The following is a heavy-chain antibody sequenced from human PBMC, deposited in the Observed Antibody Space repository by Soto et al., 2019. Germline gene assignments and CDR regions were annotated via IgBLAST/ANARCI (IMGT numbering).Heavy chain of an antibody. CDR2: INPNSGGT. CDR3: ARDRLGYCSSNSCPAKSWFDP. J-gene: IGHJ5*02. D-gene: IGHD2-2*01. CDR1: GYTFTGYY. V-gene: IGHV1-2*02. Sequence: ASVKVSCKASGYTFTGYYMHWVRQAPGQGLEWMGWINPNSGGTNYAQKFQGRVTMTRDTSISTAYMELSRLRSDDTAVYYCARDRLGYCSSNSCPAKSWFDPWGQGTLVTVSS.